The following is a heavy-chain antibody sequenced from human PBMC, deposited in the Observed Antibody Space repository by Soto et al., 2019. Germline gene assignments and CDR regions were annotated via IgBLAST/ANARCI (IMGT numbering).Heavy chain of an antibody. CDR3: TTWRREKSCTSVSCYGDGAY. CDR1: GFTFNSAW. Sequence: EVPLVESGGALVKPGESLTLSCAASGFTFNSAWMTWVRQAPGKGLEWVGRIKSWTDGGRVDTAAPVKGRFTISRDDSIITFYLPMNRLKSEDTAVYYCTTWRREKSCTSVSCYGDGAYWGQGTLVTVSS. V-gene: IGHV3-15*02. D-gene: IGHD2-2*01. CDR2: IKSWTDGGRV. J-gene: IGHJ4*02.